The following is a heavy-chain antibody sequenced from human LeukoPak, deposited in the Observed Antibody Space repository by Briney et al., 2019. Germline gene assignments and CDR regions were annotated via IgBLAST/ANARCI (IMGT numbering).Heavy chain of an antibody. D-gene: IGHD3-16*01. CDR2: IYYSGST. CDR3: ARLKLGAYFDL. V-gene: IGHV4-31*03. Sequence: SETLSLTCTVSGGSISSGGYYWSWIRQHPGKGLEWIGYIYYSGSTYYNPSLKSRVPISVDTSKNQFSLKLSSVTAADTAVYYCARLKLGAYFDLWGRGTLVTVSS. CDR1: GGSISSGGYY. J-gene: IGHJ2*01.